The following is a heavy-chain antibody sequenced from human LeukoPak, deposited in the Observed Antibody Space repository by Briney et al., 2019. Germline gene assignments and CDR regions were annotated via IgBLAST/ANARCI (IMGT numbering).Heavy chain of an antibody. CDR1: GGSFSAYY. J-gene: IGHJ2*01. CDR2: INHSGST. CDR3: AKNGAMVSHWYFDL. V-gene: IGHV4-34*01. D-gene: IGHD5-18*01. Sequence: PSETLSLSCAVYGGSFSAYYWTWIRQPPGKGLEWIGEINHSGSTNYNPSLKSRVTLSVDTSKNQFSLKLSSVTAADTAVYYCAKNGAMVSHWYFDLWGRGTLVTVSS.